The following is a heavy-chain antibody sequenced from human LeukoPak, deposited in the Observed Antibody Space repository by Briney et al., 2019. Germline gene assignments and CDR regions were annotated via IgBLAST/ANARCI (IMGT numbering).Heavy chain of an antibody. J-gene: IGHJ5*02. CDR1: GGTFSSYA. Sequence: GASVKVSCKASGGTFSSYAISWVRQAPGQGLEWMGGIIPIFGTANYAQKFQGRVTITADESTSTAYMELSSLRSEDTAVYYCAREGGTVLRYFDWLLYGRWFDPWGQGTLVTVSS. CDR3: AREGGTVLRYFDWLLYGRWFDP. V-gene: IGHV1-69*13. D-gene: IGHD3-9*01. CDR2: IIPIFGTA.